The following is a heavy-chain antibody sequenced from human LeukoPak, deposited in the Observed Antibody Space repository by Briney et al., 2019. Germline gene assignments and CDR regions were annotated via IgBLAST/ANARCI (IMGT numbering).Heavy chain of an antibody. CDR2: ISAYNGNT. Sequence: ALVKVSCKASGYTFTSYGISWVRQAPGQGLEWMGWISAYNGNTNYAQKLQGRVTMTSDTSTSTAYMELRSLRSDDTAVYYCARDFDWLTPGEEYYFDYWGQGTLVTVSS. J-gene: IGHJ4*02. D-gene: IGHD3-9*01. CDR1: GYTFTSYG. CDR3: ARDFDWLTPGEEYYFDY. V-gene: IGHV1-18*01.